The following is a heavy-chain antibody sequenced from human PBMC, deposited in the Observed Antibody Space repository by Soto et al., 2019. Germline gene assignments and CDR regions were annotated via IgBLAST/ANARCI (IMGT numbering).Heavy chain of an antibody. CDR1: SYVIESGHY. Sequence: SETLSLTCVVSSYVIESGHYWGWVRQPPGKGLEWVGSIYDGGTTYYNPSLRSRVTISADTSKNQFSLSLTSVTAADTAVYYCARSPQYYTPVSSPFDYRGPGTMVTVSS. CDR3: ARSPQYYTPVSSPFDY. J-gene: IGHJ4*03. D-gene: IGHD3-3*01. V-gene: IGHV4-38-2*01. CDR2: IYDGGTT.